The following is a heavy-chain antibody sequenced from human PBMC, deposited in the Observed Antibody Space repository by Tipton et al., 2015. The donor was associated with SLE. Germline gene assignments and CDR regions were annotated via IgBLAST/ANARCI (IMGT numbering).Heavy chain of an antibody. D-gene: IGHD3-10*01. CDR2: INHSGST. V-gene: IGHV4-34*01. CDR3: ARGDRGVLLPHYWFDP. Sequence: TLSLTCAVYGGSFSGYYWSWIRQPPGKGLEWIGEINHSGSTNYNPSLKSRVTISVDTSKNQFSLKLSSVTAADTAVYYCARGDRGVLLPHYWFDPWGQGTLVTVSS. J-gene: IGHJ5*02. CDR1: GGSFSGYY.